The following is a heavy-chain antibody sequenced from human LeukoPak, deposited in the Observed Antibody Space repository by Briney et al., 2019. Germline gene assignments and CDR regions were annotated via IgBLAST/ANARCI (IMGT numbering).Heavy chain of an antibody. D-gene: IGHD3-16*02. CDR2: IYTSGST. CDR3: ARDGDYVWESYRAGNAFDI. J-gene: IGHJ3*02. Sequence: PETLSLTCTVSGGSIGSYYWSWVRQPAGKGLEWIGRIYTSGSTNYNPSLKSRVTMSVDTSKNQFSLKLSSVTAADTAVYYCARDGDYVWESYRAGNAFDIWGQGTMVTVSS. V-gene: IGHV4-4*07. CDR1: GGSIGSYY.